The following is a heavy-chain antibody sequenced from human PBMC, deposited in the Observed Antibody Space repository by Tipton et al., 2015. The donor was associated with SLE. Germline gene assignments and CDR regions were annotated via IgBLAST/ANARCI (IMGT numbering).Heavy chain of an antibody. J-gene: IGHJ5*02. V-gene: IGHV4-61*02. CDR1: GASLSTGSDY. D-gene: IGHD2-15*01. CDR2: VYSGGST. Sequence: TLSLTCTVSGASLSTGSDYWSWIRLPAGKGPEWIGRVYSGGSTSYSPSLSSRVYISIDTSRNQFSLHMRSVTAADTAVYYCARDGRGYCDNSGCSEYHWFDPWGQGTLVTVSS. CDR3: ARDGRGYCDNSGCSEYHWFDP.